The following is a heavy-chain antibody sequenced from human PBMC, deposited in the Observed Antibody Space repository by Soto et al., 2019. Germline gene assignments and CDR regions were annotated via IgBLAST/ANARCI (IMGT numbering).Heavy chain of an antibody. CDR1: GYTFTSYG. V-gene: IGHV1-18*01. CDR3: ASDVPTVTTGGPDY. CDR2: ISAYNGNT. J-gene: IGHJ4*02. Sequence: QVQLVQSGVAVEKPGASVKVSCKASGYTFTSYGISWVRQAPGQGLEWMGWISAYNGNTNYAQKFQGRVTMNTDTSTSTAYMELRSLRSDDTAVYYCASDVPTVTTGGPDYCSQGTLVTVSS. D-gene: IGHD4-17*01.